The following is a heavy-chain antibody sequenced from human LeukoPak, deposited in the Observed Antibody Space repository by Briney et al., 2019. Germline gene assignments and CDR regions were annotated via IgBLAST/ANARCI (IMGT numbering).Heavy chain of an antibody. V-gene: IGHV3-30*02. CDR2: IRYDGSNK. CDR1: GFTFSSYG. D-gene: IGHD2-21*01. Sequence: PGRSLRLSCAASGFTFSSYGMHWVRQAPGKGLEWVAFIRYDGSNKYYADSVKGRFTISRDNSKNTLYLQMNSLRAEDTAVYYCAKDFGKAYCGGDCLDAFDIWGQGTMITVSS. J-gene: IGHJ3*02. CDR3: AKDFGKAYCGGDCLDAFDI.